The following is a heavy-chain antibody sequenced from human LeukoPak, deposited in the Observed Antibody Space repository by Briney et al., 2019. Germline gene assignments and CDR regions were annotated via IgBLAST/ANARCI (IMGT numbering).Heavy chain of an antibody. CDR3: AKGTRSSTSCYDDY. D-gene: IGHD2-2*01. Sequence: GGSLRLSCAASGFSFSSYDMHWVRQATGKGLEWVSAIGTAGDTYYPDSVKGRFTISRENAKNSLYLQMNSLRAEDTAVYYCAKGTRSSTSCYDDYWGQGTLVTVSS. V-gene: IGHV3-13*04. CDR2: IGTAGDT. J-gene: IGHJ4*02. CDR1: GFSFSSYD.